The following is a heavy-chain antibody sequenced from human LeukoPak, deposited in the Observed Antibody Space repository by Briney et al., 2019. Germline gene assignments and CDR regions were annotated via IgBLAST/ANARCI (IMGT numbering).Heavy chain of an antibody. V-gene: IGHV1-2*02. D-gene: IGHD2-2*01. CDR2: IDPNSGGT. J-gene: IGHJ4*02. CDR1: GYPFSVYY. CDR3: ARGYCSRTNCYFFGY. Sequence: ASVKGSCKASGYPFSVYYMHWGRQAPGQGPEGMGLIDPNSGGTNYAQNFQGRVTMTTDTSISTAYMELSRLTSDDTAVYYCARGYCSRTNCYFFGYWGQGTLVTVSS.